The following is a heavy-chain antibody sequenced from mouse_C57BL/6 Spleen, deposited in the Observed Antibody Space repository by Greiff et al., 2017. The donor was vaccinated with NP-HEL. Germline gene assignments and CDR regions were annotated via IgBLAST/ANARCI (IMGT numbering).Heavy chain of an antibody. CDR1: GFTFSSYA. CDR3: ARDLVTTASSFAY. V-gene: IGHV5-4*01. Sequence: EVMLVESGGGLVKPGGSLKLSCAASGFTFSSYAMSWVRQTPEKRLEWVATISDGGSYTYYPDNVKGRFTISRDNAKNNLYLQMSHLTSEDTAMYYCARDLVTTASSFAYWGQGTLVTVSA. CDR2: ISDGGSYT. J-gene: IGHJ3*01. D-gene: IGHD2-2*01.